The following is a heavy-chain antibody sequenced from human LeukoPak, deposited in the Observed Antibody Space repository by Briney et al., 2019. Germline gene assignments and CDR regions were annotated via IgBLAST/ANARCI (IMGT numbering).Heavy chain of an antibody. CDR3: ARSTGYNGSPYY. CDR1: GGTFNSYA. D-gene: IGHD5-12*01. V-gene: IGHV1-69*04. J-gene: IGHJ4*02. Sequence: GASVKVSCKASGGTFNSYAISWVRQAPGQGLEWMGRIIPVLGIANYAQKFQGRVTIIADKFTSTAYMELSSLRSEDTAMYYCARSTGYNGSPYYRGQGTLVTVSS. CDR2: IIPVLGIA.